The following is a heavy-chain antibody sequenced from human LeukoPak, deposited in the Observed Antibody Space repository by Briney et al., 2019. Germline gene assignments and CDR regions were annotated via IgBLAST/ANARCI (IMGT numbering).Heavy chain of an antibody. D-gene: IGHD1-26*01. CDR1: GFTFSSYS. Sequence: GGSLRLSCAASGFTFSSYSMNWVRQAPGKGLEWVSSISTSGDYIYYADSVKGRFTMSRDNAKNSLYLQMGSLRAEDTAVYYCARDLVLSRSVGASEKVDYWGQGTLVTVSS. CDR2: ISTSGDYI. J-gene: IGHJ4*02. V-gene: IGHV3-21*01. CDR3: ARDLVLSRSVGASEKVDY.